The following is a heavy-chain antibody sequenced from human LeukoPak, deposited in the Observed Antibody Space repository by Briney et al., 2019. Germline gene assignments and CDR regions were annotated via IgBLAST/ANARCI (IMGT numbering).Heavy chain of an antibody. CDR1: GFTFSTYS. CDR3: ARVRGGGGGSFYFDY. Sequence: GGSLRLSCAASGFTFSTYSVNWVRQAPGKGLEWVSSISSSSSYIYYADSLKGRFTISRDNAKNSLYLQMNSLRAEDTAVYYCARVRGGGGGSFYFDYWGQGTLVTVSS. V-gene: IGHV3-21*01. CDR2: ISSSSSYI. D-gene: IGHD1-26*01. J-gene: IGHJ4*02.